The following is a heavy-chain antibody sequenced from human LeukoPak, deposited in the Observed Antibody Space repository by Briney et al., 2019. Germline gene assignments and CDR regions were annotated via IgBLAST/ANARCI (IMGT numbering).Heavy chain of an antibody. V-gene: IGHV3-21*01. CDR2: ISSSSSYI. CDR3: AKETSGYDAHDAFDI. Sequence: GGSLRLSCAASGFTFSSYTMNWVRQAPGKGPEWISSISSSSSYIYYADSVKGRFTISRDNSKNTLYLQMNSLRAEDTAVYYCAKETSGYDAHDAFDIWGQGTMVTVSS. J-gene: IGHJ3*02. CDR1: GFTFSSYT. D-gene: IGHD5-12*01.